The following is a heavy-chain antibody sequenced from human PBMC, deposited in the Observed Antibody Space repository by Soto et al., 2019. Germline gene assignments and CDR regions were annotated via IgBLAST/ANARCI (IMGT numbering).Heavy chain of an antibody. CDR1: GFTLSSYW. CDR3: ATEDQSSGRAGTFFH. Sequence: HPGGSLRLSCAASGFTLSSYWMYWVRQAPGKGLVWVARIKNGGDDTSYAESVKGRFTISRDNSKNTLDVQMDTLRIEDTAVYYCATEDQSSGRAGTFFHWGQGTQVTVSS. D-gene: IGHD3-22*01. V-gene: IGHV3-74*01. CDR2: IKNGGDDT. J-gene: IGHJ1*01.